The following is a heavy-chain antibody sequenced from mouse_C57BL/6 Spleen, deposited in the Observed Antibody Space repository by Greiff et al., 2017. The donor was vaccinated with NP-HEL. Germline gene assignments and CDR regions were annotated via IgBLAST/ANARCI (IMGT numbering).Heavy chain of an antibody. CDR3: ARFYDDYDVSFAY. J-gene: IGHJ3*01. CDR1: GYTFTSYW. CDR2: INPSNGGT. Sequence: VQLQQPGTELVKPGASVKLSCKASGYTFTSYWVHWVKQRPGQGLEWIGNINPSNGGTNYNEKFKSKATLTVDKSSSTAYMQLSSLTSEDSAVYYGARFYDDYDVSFAYWGKGTLVTVSA. V-gene: IGHV1-53*01. D-gene: IGHD2-4*01.